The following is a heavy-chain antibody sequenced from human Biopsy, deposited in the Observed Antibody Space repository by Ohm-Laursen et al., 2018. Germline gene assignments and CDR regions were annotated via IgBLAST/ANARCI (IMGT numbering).Heavy chain of an antibody. CDR1: GFTFSSYG. Sequence: SLRLSCTASGFTFSSYGMHWVRQAPGKGLEWVAVIWYDGSRQYYADSVKGRFTISRDNSKNTLYLQMNSLRAKDTAVYYCARDGAAGYGLDVWGQGTTVNVSS. V-gene: IGHV3-33*01. CDR3: ARDGAAGYGLDV. CDR2: IWYDGSRQ. D-gene: IGHD6-25*01. J-gene: IGHJ6*02.